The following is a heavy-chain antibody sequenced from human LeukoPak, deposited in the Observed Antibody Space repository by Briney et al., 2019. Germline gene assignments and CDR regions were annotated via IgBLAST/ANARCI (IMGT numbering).Heavy chain of an antibody. J-gene: IGHJ4*02. V-gene: IGHV3-9*01. Sequence: GRSLRLPCAAFGFTFDDYAMHWVRQAPGKGLEWVSGISWDSGSIGYADSVKGRFTISRDNAKNSLYLQMNSLRAEDTALYYCAKSHGYSSGWWIDYWGQGTLVTVSS. CDR2: ISWDSGSI. CDR1: GFTFDDYA. CDR3: AKSHGYSSGWWIDY. D-gene: IGHD6-19*01.